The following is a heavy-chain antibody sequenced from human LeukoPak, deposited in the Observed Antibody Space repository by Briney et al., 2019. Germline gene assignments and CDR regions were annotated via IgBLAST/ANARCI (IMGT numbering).Heavy chain of an antibody. Sequence: PSETLSLTCTVSGGSISSSSYYWGWIRQPPGKGLELIGSIYYSGSTYYNPSLKSRVTISVDTSKNQFSLKLSSVTAADTAVYYCARRGASKYYYDSSGYYYDWGQGTLVTVSS. J-gene: IGHJ4*02. V-gene: IGHV4-39*01. CDR3: ARRGASKYYYDSSGYYYD. CDR1: GGSISSSSYY. CDR2: IYYSGST. D-gene: IGHD3-22*01.